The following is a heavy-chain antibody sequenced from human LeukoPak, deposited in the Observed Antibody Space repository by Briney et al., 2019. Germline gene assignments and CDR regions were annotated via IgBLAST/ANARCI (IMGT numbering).Heavy chain of an antibody. CDR1: GFTFSSYA. J-gene: IGHJ4*02. D-gene: IGHD1-26*01. CDR2: ISVSGGTT. V-gene: IGHV3-23*01. CDR3: ARDVTNYSGSWNFDY. Sequence: GGSLRLSCAASGFTFSSYAMGWVRQAPGKGLKWGSAISVSGGTTYYADSVKGRFTISRDNSKNTLSLQMNSLRAEDTAVYYCARDVTNYSGSWNFDYWGQGTLVSVSS.